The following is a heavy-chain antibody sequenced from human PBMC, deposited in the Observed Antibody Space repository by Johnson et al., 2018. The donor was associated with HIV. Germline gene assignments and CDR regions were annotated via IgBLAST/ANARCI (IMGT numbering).Heavy chain of an antibody. CDR2: ISGSGGST. V-gene: IGHV3-23*04. CDR1: GFTFSDYY. CDR3: AKVRSGWYGGGHRAGLDI. D-gene: IGHD6-19*01. Sequence: VQLVESGGGVVQPGGSLRLSCAASGFTFSDYYMSWIRQAPGKGLEWVSAISGSGGSTYYADSVKGRFTISRDKSKNTLYLQMNSLRAEDTAVYYCAKVRSGWYGGGHRAGLDIWGQGTMVTVSS. J-gene: IGHJ3*02.